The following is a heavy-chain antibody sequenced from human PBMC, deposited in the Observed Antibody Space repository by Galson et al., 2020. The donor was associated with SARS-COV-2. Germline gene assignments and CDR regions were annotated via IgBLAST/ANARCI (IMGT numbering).Heavy chain of an antibody. J-gene: IGHJ5*02. D-gene: IGHD2-2*01. CDR2: FDPEDGET. V-gene: IGHV1-24*01. CDR3: ATSTAVCSSTSCYPSWFDP. CDR1: RYTLTELS. Sequence: DSVKVTCQVSRYTLTELSMHWVRQAPGKGLEWMGGFDPEDGETIYAQKFQGRVTMTEDTSTDTAYMELSSLRSEDTAVYYCATSTAVCSSTSCYPSWFDPWGQGTLVTVSS.